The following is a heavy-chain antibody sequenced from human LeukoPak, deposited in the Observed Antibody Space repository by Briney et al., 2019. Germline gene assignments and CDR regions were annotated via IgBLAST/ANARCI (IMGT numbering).Heavy chain of an antibody. D-gene: IGHD3-22*01. Sequence: SVKVSCKASGGTFSSYAISWVRQAPGQGLEWMGRIIPILGIANYAQKFQGRVTITADKSTSTAYMELSSLRSEDTAVYYCARDAADSSGAFDIWGQGTMVTVSS. J-gene: IGHJ3*02. V-gene: IGHV1-69*04. CDR2: IIPILGIA. CDR1: GGTFSSYA. CDR3: ARDAADSSGAFDI.